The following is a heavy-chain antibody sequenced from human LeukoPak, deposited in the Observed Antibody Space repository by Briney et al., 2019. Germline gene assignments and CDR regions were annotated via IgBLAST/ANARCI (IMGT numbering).Heavy chain of an antibody. D-gene: IGHD3-10*01. CDR3: ARHEIRIYYGSGTLNWFDP. Sequence: PSETLPLTCTVSGGSISSSSYYWGWIRQPPGKGLEWIGSIYYSGSTYYNPSLKSRVTISVDTSKNQFSLKLNSVTAADTAVYYCARHEIRIYYGSGTLNWFDPWGQGTLVTVSS. CDR2: IYYSGST. V-gene: IGHV4-39*01. CDR1: GGSISSSSYY. J-gene: IGHJ5*02.